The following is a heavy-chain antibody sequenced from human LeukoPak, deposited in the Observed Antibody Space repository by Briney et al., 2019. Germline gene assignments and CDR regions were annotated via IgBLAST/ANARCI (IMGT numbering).Heavy chain of an antibody. CDR1: GYSFTSYW. J-gene: IGHJ6*02. CDR2: IYPGDSDT. V-gene: IGHV5-51*01. Sequence: GESLKISCKGSGYSFTSYWIGWVRQMPGKGLEWMGIIYPGDSDTRYSPSFQGQVTISADKSISTAYLQWSSLKASDTAMYYCARHYSSSWYVDYYYGMDVWGQGTMVTVSS. D-gene: IGHD6-13*01. CDR3: ARHYSSSWYVDYYYGMDV.